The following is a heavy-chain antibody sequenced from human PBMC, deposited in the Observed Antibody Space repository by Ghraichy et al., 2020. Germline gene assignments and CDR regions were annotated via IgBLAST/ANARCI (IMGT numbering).Heavy chain of an antibody. CDR3: AKRAYDSSGYLDY. CDR1: GFIFSSYA. Sequence: GESLNISCAASGFIFSSYAMSWVRQAPGKGLEWVSAISGSGGSTYYADSVKGRFTISRDNPKNTLYLQMNSLRAEDTAVYYCAKRAYDSSGYLDYWGQGTLVTVSS. D-gene: IGHD3-22*01. J-gene: IGHJ4*02. V-gene: IGHV3-23*01. CDR2: ISGSGGST.